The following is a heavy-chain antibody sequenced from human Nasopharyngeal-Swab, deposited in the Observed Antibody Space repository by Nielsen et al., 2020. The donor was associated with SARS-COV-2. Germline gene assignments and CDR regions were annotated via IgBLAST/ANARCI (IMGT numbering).Heavy chain of an antibody. Sequence: SETLSLTCTVSGGSVSSNSYYWGWIRQPPGKGLEWIGTIYYSGITYYNPSLKSRVTLSVDTSKNQFSLKLSSVTAADTALYYCASHKGTFDYWGQGTLVTVSS. J-gene: IGHJ4*02. CDR2: IYYSGIT. V-gene: IGHV4-39*01. CDR1: GGSVSSNSYY. CDR3: ASHKGTFDY.